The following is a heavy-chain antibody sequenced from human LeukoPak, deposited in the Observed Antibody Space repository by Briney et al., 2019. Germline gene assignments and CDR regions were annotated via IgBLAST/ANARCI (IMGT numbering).Heavy chain of an antibody. Sequence: ASVKVSCKASGYTFTGYCMHWVRQAPGQGLEWMGWINPNSGGTNYAQKFQGGVTMTRDTSISTAYMELSRLRSDDTAVYYCARDLGYCSSTSCSQKYLQHWGQGTLVTVSS. CDR3: ARDLGYCSSTSCSQKYLQH. CDR1: GYTFTGYC. V-gene: IGHV1-2*02. J-gene: IGHJ1*01. CDR2: INPNSGGT. D-gene: IGHD2-2*01.